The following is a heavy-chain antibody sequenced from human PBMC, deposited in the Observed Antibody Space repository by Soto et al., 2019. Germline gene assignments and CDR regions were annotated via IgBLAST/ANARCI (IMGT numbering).Heavy chain of an antibody. V-gene: IGHV1-69*08. Sequence: QVQLVQSGAEVKKPGSSVKVSCKASGGPFSNDIITWVRQAPGQGLEWMGRIIPLLSTSTYAQKFQGRLTITADRSTGTXXMALNNRRSEDTAVYYCARDSPIGSTFSGYDAIDYWGQGTRITVSS. D-gene: IGHD5-12*01. CDR1: GGPFSNDI. J-gene: IGHJ4*02. CDR3: ARDSPIGSTFSGYDAIDY. CDR2: IIPLLSTS.